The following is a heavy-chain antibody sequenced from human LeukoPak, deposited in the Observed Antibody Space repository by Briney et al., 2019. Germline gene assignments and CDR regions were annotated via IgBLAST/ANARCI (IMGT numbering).Heavy chain of an antibody. V-gene: IGHV3-23*01. CDR3: ARSVYYYYYMDV. CDR1: GFTFSSYA. CDR2: ISGSGGST. J-gene: IGHJ6*03. Sequence: GGSLRLSCAASGFTFSSYAMSWVRQAPGKGLEWVSAISGSGGSTYYADSVKGRFTISRDNSKNTLYLQMNSLRAEDTAIYYCARSVYYYYYMDVWGKGTTVTISS.